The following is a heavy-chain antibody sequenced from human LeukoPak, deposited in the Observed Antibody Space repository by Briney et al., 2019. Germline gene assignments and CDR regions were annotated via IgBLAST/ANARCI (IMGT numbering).Heavy chain of an antibody. CDR2: ISSNGGTT. CDR3: ARVYIAGMNGHYSLDY. V-gene: IGHV3-64*01. J-gene: IGHJ4*02. Sequence: GGPLRLSRSASVLDFRRYAMHLVRQAPGKGLEYVSGISSNGGTTNYANSVKGRFTISRDNSKNKLYLQMGSLRPEDMAVYYCARVYIAGMNGHYSLDYWGQGTLLTVSS. D-gene: IGHD3-9*01. CDR1: VLDFRRYA.